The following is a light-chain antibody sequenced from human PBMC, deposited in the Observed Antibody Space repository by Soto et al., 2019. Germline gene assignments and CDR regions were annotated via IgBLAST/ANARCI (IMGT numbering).Light chain of an antibody. V-gene: IGKV3-15*01. J-gene: IGKJ1*01. CDR1: QSVSSN. CDR3: QQRSNWPRT. CDR2: GAF. Sequence: EIVMTQSPATLSVSPWERAILSCRASQSVSSNLAWYQQKPGQAPRLLMYGAFTRATGVSARFSGSGSGTDFTLTISSLEPEDFAVYYCQQRSNWPRTFGQGTKVDIK.